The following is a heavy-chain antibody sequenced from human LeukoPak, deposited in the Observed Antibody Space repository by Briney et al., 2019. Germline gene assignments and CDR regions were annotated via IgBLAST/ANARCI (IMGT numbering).Heavy chain of an antibody. CDR2: FYYTGST. V-gene: IGHV4-38-2*02. D-gene: IGHD3-10*01. Sequence: PSETLPLTCTVSGYSISSGYYWGWIRQPPGKGLEWIGSFYYTGSTFYSPSLKSRATISVDTSKNQFSLKLSSVTAADTAVYYCAGSADYYGSGSYGLPFDYWGQGTLVTVSS. J-gene: IGHJ4*02. CDR3: AGSADYYGSGSYGLPFDY. CDR1: GYSISSGYY.